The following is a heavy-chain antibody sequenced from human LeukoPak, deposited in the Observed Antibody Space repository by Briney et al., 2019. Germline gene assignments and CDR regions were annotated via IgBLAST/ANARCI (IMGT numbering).Heavy chain of an antibody. D-gene: IGHD3/OR15-3a*01. CDR3: VRGNFGPAQWFDP. Sequence: GGSLRLFCAASGFTFDDYAMHWVRQVPGKGLEWVSGISWNSGSTGYAGSVKGRFTMSRDNTKNSLYLQMNSLTPDDTALYYCVRGNFGPAQWFDPWGQGTLVTVSS. CDR2: ISWNSGST. J-gene: IGHJ5*02. V-gene: IGHV3-9*01. CDR1: GFTFDDYA.